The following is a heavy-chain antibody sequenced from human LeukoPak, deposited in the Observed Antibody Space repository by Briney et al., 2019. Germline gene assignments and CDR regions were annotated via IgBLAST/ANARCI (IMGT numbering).Heavy chain of an antibody. CDR2: IHTSGST. J-gene: IGHJ3*02. Sequence: PSETLSLTCTVSGGSISSYYWSWIRQPAGKGLEWIGRIHTSGSTNYNPSLKSRLTMSVDTSKNQFSLNLNSVTAADTAVYYCARSSYYYGADALDIWGQGTTVTVSS. CDR1: GGSISSYY. V-gene: IGHV4-4*07. CDR3: ARSSYYYGADALDI. D-gene: IGHD3-10*01.